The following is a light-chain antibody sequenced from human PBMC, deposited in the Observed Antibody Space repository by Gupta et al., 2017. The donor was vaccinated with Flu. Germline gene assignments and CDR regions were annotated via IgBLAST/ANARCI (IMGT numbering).Light chain of an antibody. CDR1: QSVSSY. J-gene: IGKJ2*01. CDR3: QQRSNGPPGYT. CDR2: DAS. Sequence: EIVMTQSPATLSLSPGDGATLSCRASQSVSSYLAWYQQKPGQTPRLLIYDASNRATGIPARFSGSGSGTDFTLTITTREPEDFAVYYCQQRSNGPPGYTFGQGTRLEIK. V-gene: IGKV3-11*01.